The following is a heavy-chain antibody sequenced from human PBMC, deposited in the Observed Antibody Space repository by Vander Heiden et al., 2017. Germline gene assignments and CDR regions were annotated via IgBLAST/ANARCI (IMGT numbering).Heavy chain of an antibody. D-gene: IGHD3-16*01. CDR2: VSSSGNT. CDR1: GGFGGSYY. J-gene: IGHJ6*02. Sequence: QVQLQESGPGLVKTSQTLSLTCTVSGGFGGSYYWSWIRQHPGKGLEWLGYVSSSGNTYYNPSLKSRVTISVDTSKKQFSLKVRSVTVADTAVYYCARDAHYVQAGYGMDVWGQGTTVTVSS. V-gene: IGHV4-31*02. CDR3: ARDAHYVQAGYGMDV.